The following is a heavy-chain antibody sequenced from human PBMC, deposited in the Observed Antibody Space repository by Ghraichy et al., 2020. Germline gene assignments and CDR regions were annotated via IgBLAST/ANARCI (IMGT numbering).Heavy chain of an antibody. V-gene: IGHV1-69*13. Sequence: SVKVSCKASGGTFSSYAISWVRQAPGQGLEWMGGIIPIFGTANYAQKFQGRVTITADESTSTAYMELSSLRSEDTAVYYCARDNGYCSSTSCSYYYGMDVWGQGTTVTVSS. CDR3: ARDNGYCSSTSCSYYYGMDV. D-gene: IGHD2-2*03. CDR1: GGTFSSYA. J-gene: IGHJ6*02. CDR2: IIPIFGTA.